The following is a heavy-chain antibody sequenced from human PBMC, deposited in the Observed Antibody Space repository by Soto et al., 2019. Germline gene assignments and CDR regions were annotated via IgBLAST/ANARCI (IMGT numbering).Heavy chain of an antibody. D-gene: IGHD3-10*01. CDR2: INPGGGSI. J-gene: IGHJ4*02. V-gene: IGHV1-46*01. CDR1: GYSFTRHY. CDR3: ARVDYSGSGSYPY. Sequence: ASVKVSCKAIGYSFTRHYMHWVRQAPGQGLEWMGIINPGGGSISYAQKFQGRVTMTRDTSTSTVYMELSSLRSEDTAVYYCARVDYSGSGSYPYWGQGTLVTVSS.